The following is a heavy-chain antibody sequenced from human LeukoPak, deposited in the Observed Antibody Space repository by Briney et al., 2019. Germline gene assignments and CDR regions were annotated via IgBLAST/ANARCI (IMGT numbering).Heavy chain of an antibody. D-gene: IGHD1-26*01. CDR1: GYTFTGYY. CDR2: INPNSGGT. Sequence: ASVKVSCKASGYTFTGYYMHWVRQAPGQGLEWMGWINPNSGGTNYAQKFQGRVTMTRDTSISTAYMELSRLRSEDTAVYYCARSAGVYSGSYFFDYWGQGTLVTVSS. CDR3: ARSAGVYSGSYFFDY. J-gene: IGHJ4*02. V-gene: IGHV1-2*02.